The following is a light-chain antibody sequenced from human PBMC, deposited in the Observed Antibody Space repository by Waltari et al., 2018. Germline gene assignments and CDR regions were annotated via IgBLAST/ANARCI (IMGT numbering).Light chain of an antibody. CDR3: QQSYNTPPMYT. CDR2: SVS. CDR1: QKIYTY. V-gene: IGKV1-39*01. J-gene: IGKJ3*01. Sequence: DIQMTQSPSSLSASVGDRVTITCRASQKIYTYLNWYQQKAGKAPNLLISSVSTLQSGVPSRFSGSGSGTEFTLTISSLQPEDFATYFCQQSYNTPPMYTFGPGTKVDIK.